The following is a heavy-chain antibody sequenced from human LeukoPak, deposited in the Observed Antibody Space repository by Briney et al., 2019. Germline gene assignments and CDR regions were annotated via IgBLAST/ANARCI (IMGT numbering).Heavy chain of an antibody. CDR1: GFTFSNYA. Sequence: GGSLRLSCAASGFTFSNYAMHWVRQAPGQGLERVAVIWYDGNNKYYADSVKGRFTITRDNSKNTQYLRLNSLSADDTAVYYCGRERNYDGIDNWGQGTMVTVSS. D-gene: IGHD5-24*01. CDR3: GRERNYDGIDN. CDR2: IWYDGNNK. V-gene: IGHV3-33*01. J-gene: IGHJ3*02.